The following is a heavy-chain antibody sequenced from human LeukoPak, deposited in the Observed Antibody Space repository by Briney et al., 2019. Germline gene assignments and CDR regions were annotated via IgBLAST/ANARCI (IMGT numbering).Heavy chain of an antibody. D-gene: IGHD6-6*01. Sequence: ASVKVSCKASGGTFSSYAISWVRQAPGQGLEWVGGIIPIFGTANYAQKFQGRVTITADESTSTAYMELSSLRSEDTAVYYCARDGGYSSSSGGFDYWGQGTLVTVSS. V-gene: IGHV1-69*01. CDR1: GGTFSSYA. J-gene: IGHJ4*02. CDR2: IIPIFGTA. CDR3: ARDGGYSSSSGGFDY.